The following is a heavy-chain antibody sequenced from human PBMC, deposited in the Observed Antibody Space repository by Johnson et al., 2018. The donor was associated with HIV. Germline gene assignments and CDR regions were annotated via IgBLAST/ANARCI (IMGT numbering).Heavy chain of an antibody. CDR1: GFRLSSYG. Sequence: QMLLVESGGGAVQPGGSLRLSCAVSGFRLSSYGMHWVRQAPGKGLEWVAFIRYDGSKKYYADSVKGRFTISRDNSRNSTSLQMNSLRAEDTALYYCAKLPVLYGDFDDAFNIWGQGTMVTVSS. CDR2: IRYDGSKK. CDR3: AKLPVLYGDFDDAFNI. J-gene: IGHJ3*02. V-gene: IGHV3-30*02. D-gene: IGHD4-17*01.